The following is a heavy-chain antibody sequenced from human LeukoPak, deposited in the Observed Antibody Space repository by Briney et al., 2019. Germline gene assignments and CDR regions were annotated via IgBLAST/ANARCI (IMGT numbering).Heavy chain of an antibody. CDR3: ARSHSRAVVGREFDY. V-gene: IGHV1-46*01. J-gene: IGHJ4*02. CDR2: IYPRDGST. Sequence: ASVKVSCKASGYTFTSNYIHWVRQAPGQGLEWMGMIYPRDGSTSYAQKFQGRVTVTRDTSTSTVHMELSGLRSEDTAVYYCARSHSRAVVGREFDYWGQGTLVTVSS. D-gene: IGHD4-23*01. CDR1: GYTFTSNY.